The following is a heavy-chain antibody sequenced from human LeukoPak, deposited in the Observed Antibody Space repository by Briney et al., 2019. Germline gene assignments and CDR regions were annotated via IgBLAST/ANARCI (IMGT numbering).Heavy chain of an antibody. D-gene: IGHD7-27*01. J-gene: IGHJ4*02. CDR2: ISADNGNT. V-gene: IGHV1-18*01. CDR3: SRGPHWDPHFDY. Sequence: ASVKVSCKASGYTFTSYAISWVRQAPGQGLEWMGWISADNGNTDYAQRFQGRVTMTTDTSTSTAYMELRSLRSDDTAVYYCSRGPHWDPHFDYWGQGTLVTVSS. CDR1: GYTFTSYA.